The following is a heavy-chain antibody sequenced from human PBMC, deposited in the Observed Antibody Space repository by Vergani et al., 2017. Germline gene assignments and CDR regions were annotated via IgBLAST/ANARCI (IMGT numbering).Heavy chain of an antibody. CDR2: VDPEDGET. Sequence: EVQLVQSGAEVNKPGATMKISCKVSGYTFTDHYMHWVKQAPGKGLEWMGLVDPEDGETIYAEKFKGRVTIAADTSTDTAHLELSSLRSEDTAVYYCATPQTVSGGDMEVWGQGTTVIVSS. CDR3: ATPQTVSGGDMEV. D-gene: IGHD2-15*01. V-gene: IGHV1-69-2*01. J-gene: IGHJ6*02. CDR1: GYTFTDHY.